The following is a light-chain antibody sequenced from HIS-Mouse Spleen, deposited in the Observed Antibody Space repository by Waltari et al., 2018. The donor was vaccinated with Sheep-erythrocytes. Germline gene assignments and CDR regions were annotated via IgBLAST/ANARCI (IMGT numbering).Light chain of an antibody. CDR2: EVS. CDR3: SSYAGSNNWV. V-gene: IGLV2-8*01. Sequence: QSALTQPPSASGSPGQSVTISCTGPSSDVGRYNYVSWYQQHPGKAPKPMSYEVSKRTSGVPDRFSGSKSGNTASLTVSGLQAEDEADYYCSSYAGSNNWVFGGGTKLTVL. CDR1: SSDVGRYNY. J-gene: IGLJ3*02.